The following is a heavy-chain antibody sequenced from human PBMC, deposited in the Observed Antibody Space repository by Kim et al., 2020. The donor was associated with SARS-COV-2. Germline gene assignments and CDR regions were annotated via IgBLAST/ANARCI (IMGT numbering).Heavy chain of an antibody. V-gene: IGHV4-31*03. J-gene: IGHJ4*02. CDR2: ISHIGGA. D-gene: IGHD3-22*01. Sequence: SETLSLTCTVSGDSINSDAFYWSWVRQHPGKGLEWIGYISHIGGAYYNPSLRSRLSISPDSSKNQFTLTLSSVTAADTAVYFCARASDSRGYSGGPGELDYWGQGTLVTVSS. CDR3: ARASDSRGYSGGPGELDY. CDR1: GDSINSDAFY.